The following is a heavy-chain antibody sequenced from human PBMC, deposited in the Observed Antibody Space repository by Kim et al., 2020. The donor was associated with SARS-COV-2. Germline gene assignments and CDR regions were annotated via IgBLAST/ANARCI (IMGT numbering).Heavy chain of an antibody. D-gene: IGHD2-2*02. CDR2: ISSSSSYI. CDR3: ARTRGQYCSSTSCYINWFDP. J-gene: IGHJ5*02. V-gene: IGHV3-21*01. Sequence: GGSLRLSCAASGFTFSSYSMNWVRQAPGKGLEWVSSISSSSSYIYYADSVKGRFTISRDNAKNSLYLQMNSLRAEDTAVYYCARTRGQYCSSTSCYINWFDPWGQGTLVTVSS. CDR1: GFTFSSYS.